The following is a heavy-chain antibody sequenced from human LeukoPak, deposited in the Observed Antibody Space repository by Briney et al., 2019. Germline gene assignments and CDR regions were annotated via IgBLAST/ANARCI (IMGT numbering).Heavy chain of an antibody. D-gene: IGHD2-21*01. CDR2: IYYSGST. CDR1: GGSISSSSYY. CDR3: ARAYCGGDCYLNWFDP. Sequence: PSETLSLTCTVSGGSISSSSYYWGWIRQPPGKGLEWIGSIYYSGSTYYNPSLKSRVTISVDMSKNQFSLKLSSVTAADTAVYYCARAYCGGDCYLNWFDPWGQGTLVTVSS. J-gene: IGHJ5*02. V-gene: IGHV4-39*01.